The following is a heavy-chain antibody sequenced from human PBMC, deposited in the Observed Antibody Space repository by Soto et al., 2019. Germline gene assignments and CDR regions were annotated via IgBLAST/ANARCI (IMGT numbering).Heavy chain of an antibody. Sequence: SETLSLTCGVSDSSVNSNYYWLWIRQPPGKGLEWIGAIHHSGTTYYPPSLKSRVTISMDMSKNHFSLRLTSVTAADTAVYYCARGLYGGNFDYCDQGISVTVSS. J-gene: IGHJ4*02. CDR3: ARGLYGGNFDY. CDR2: IHHSGTT. CDR1: DSSVNSNYY. V-gene: IGHV4-38-2*01. D-gene: IGHD4-17*01.